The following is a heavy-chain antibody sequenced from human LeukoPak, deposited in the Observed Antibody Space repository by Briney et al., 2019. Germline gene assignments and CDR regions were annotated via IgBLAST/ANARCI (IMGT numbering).Heavy chain of an antibody. J-gene: IGHJ6*03. Sequence: GGSLRLSCAVFGFTLSNYSMNWVRQAPGKGLEWISYISGSGFTIHYADSVKGRFTISRDNAKNSLYLQMNSLRAEDTAVYYCARGVPKTSYYYYMDVWGKGTTVTVSS. V-gene: IGHV3-48*01. CDR1: GFTLSNYS. D-gene: IGHD4-11*01. CDR2: ISGSGFTI. CDR3: ARGVPKTSYYYYMDV.